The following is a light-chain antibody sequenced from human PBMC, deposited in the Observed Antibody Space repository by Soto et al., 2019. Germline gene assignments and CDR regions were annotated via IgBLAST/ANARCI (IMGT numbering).Light chain of an antibody. CDR1: SSNIGSNY. CDR2: ENN. CDR3: GSWDSSLTAGV. J-gene: IGLJ3*02. Sequence: QAVVTQPPSVSAAPGQKVTISCSGSSSNIGSNYVAWYQQVPGTAPKLLIDENNNRPSGIPDRFFGSKSGTSVTLSITGLQTGDEADYYCGSWDSSLTAGVFGGGTKLTVL. V-gene: IGLV1-51*02.